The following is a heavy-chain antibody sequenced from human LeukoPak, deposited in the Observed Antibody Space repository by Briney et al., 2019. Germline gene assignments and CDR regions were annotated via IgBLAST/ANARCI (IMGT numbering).Heavy chain of an antibody. CDR1: GYASSDYW. CDR2: INSNSGGT. J-gene: IGHJ5*02. CDR3: ARDPIRADGYNLGS. D-gene: IGHD5-24*01. Sequence: ASVKVSCKASGYASSDYWMHWLRQAPGQGLEWMGCINSNSGGTKYAQKFEGRVTMTRDRSISTAYMDLNSLTSDDTAVYYCARDPIRADGYNLGSWGQGTLVTVSS. V-gene: IGHV1-2*02.